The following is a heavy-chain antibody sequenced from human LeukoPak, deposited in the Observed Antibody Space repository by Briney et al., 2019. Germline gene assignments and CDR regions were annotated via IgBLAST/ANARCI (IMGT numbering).Heavy chain of an antibody. CDR1: GYTFTGSY. CDR2: INPNSGGT. V-gene: IGHV1-2*02. CDR3: ARGGYGSSSSGEDY. D-gene: IGHD6-6*01. J-gene: IGHJ4*02. Sequence: ASVTVSCKASGYTFTGSYMHWVRQAPGQGLEWMGWINPNSGGTNYAQKFQGRVTMTRDTSISTAYMELSSLRSDDTAMYYCARGGYGSSSSGEDYWGQGTLVTVSS.